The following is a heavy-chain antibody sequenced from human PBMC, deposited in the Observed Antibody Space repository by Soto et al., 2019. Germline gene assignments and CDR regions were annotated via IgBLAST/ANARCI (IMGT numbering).Heavy chain of an antibody. CDR3: ARTDHYDILTGYST. V-gene: IGHV1-69*06. Sequence: GASVKVSCKASGGTFNSYAISWMRQAPGQGLEWLGGIVPLFGTTDYAQRFLDRVSLTADKSTSTAYLDLSRLRSEDTAVYYCARTDHYDILTGYSTWGQGTLVTVSS. D-gene: IGHD3-9*01. CDR1: GGTFNSYA. CDR2: IVPLFGTT. J-gene: IGHJ5*02.